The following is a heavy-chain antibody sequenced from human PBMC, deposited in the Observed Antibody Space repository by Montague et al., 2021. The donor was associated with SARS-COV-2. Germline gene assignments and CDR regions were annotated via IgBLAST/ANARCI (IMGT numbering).Heavy chain of an antibody. J-gene: IGHJ4*02. Sequence: SLRLSCAASGFTFSSYAMHWVRQAPGKGLEWVSVISYDGSNTYYADSVKGRFTISRDNSKNTLYLQMNSLRGEDTAVYYCATDPDDYSYDGAFDYWGQGTLVTVSS. CDR1: GFTFSSYA. CDR3: ATDPDDYSYDGAFDY. CDR2: ISYDGSNT. D-gene: IGHD4-11*01. V-gene: IGHV3-30-3*01.